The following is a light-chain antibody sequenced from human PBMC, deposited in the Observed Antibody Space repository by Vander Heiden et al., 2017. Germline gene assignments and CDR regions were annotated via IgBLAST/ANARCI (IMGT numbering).Light chain of an antibody. CDR2: AAS. CDR3: RQLNSYSIT. J-gene: IGKJ5*01. V-gene: IGKV1-9*01. Sequence: DIQLTQSPSFLSASVGDRVTITCRASQGISSYLAWYQQKPGKAATLLLYAASSLQSAVPSRFSGSGSGTEFTLTISSLQPQDFATYYCRQLNSYSITFGQGTRLEIK. CDR1: QGISSY.